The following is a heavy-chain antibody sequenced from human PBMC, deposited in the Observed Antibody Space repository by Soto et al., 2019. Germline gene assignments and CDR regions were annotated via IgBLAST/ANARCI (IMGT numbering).Heavy chain of an antibody. D-gene: IGHD3-9*01. CDR3: AREYDGLLTGYYTDY. CDR2: ISGDGVTT. CDR1: GFPFSSYW. Sequence: VQLVESGGDLVQRGGSLRLSCAASGFPFSSYWMHWVRHTPGKGLDWVARISGDGVTTYYADSVTGRFTVSRDNAKNTLSLQISGLRAEDTAVYYCAREYDGLLTGYYTDYWGQGTLVSVSS. V-gene: IGHV3-74*01. J-gene: IGHJ4*02.